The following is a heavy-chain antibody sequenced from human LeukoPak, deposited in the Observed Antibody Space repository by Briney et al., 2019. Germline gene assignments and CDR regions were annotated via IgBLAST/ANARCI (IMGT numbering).Heavy chain of an antibody. D-gene: IGHD3-16*01. CDR3: ARVGGGLSHGPFDH. V-gene: IGHV4-4*07. CDR1: GGSISSYY. Sequence: PSETLSLTCTVSGGSISSYYWSWIRQPAGRGLEWIGRIYTSGSTNYNPSLKSRVTMSVDTSKNQFSLKLSSVTAADTAVYYCARVGGGLSHGPFDHWGQGTLVTVSS. J-gene: IGHJ4*02. CDR2: IYTSGST.